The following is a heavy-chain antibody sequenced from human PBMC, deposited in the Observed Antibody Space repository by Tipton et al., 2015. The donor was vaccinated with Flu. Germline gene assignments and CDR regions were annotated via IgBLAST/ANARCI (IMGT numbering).Heavy chain of an antibody. CDR3: ARDLWNDRRAYYYYGVDV. Sequence: TLSLTCTVSGDSISTTIYYWGWVRQPPGKGLEWIGSIYYSGTTYYNPSLKSRVTISVDSSKNEFSLTLASLTAADTAVYYCARDLWNDRRAYYYYGVDVWGQGTTVTFSS. D-gene: IGHD1-1*01. J-gene: IGHJ6*02. CDR1: GDSISTTIYY. V-gene: IGHV4-39*07. CDR2: IYYSGTT.